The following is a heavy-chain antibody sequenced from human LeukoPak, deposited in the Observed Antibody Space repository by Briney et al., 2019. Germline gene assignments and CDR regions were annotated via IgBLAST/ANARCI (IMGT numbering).Heavy chain of an antibody. D-gene: IGHD4-11*01. CDR2: ISSSGGST. J-gene: IGHJ4*02. Sequence: GGSLRLSCAASGFTFNTYAMSWVRQAPGKGLEWVSAISSSGGSTFHADSVKGRFTISRDNSKNTLYLQMNSLRAEDTAVYYCAKILPDTVTADYWGQGTLVTVSS. CDR1: GFTFNTYA. CDR3: AKILPDTVTADY. V-gene: IGHV3-23*01.